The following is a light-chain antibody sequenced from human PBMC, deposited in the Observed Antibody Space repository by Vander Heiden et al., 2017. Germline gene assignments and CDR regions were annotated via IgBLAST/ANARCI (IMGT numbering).Light chain of an antibody. CDR3: QSYDSSLSGWV. V-gene: IGLV1-40*01. J-gene: IGLJ3*02. CDR1: SSNIGASYD. CDR2: ASR. Sequence: QSVPTQPPSPSGAPGHRVTISCTGSSSNIGASYDVHWYQQLPRTAPKLLIYASRNRPSGVPDRFSGSKSDTSASLAISGLQAEDEADYYCQSYDSSLSGWVFGGGTKLTVL.